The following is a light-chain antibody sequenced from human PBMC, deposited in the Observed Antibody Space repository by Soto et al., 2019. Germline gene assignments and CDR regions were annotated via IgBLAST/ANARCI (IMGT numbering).Light chain of an antibody. V-gene: IGLV2-14*01. Sequence: QSALTQPASVSGSPGQSITISCTGTSSDVGGYNYVSWYQQHPGKAPKLMIYEVNNRPSGVSNRFSGSKSGNTASLTISGLQAEDEAGYYCSSYSSSTTLWVFGGGTQLTVL. CDR2: EVN. CDR1: SSDVGGYNY. J-gene: IGLJ7*01. CDR3: SSYSSSTTLWV.